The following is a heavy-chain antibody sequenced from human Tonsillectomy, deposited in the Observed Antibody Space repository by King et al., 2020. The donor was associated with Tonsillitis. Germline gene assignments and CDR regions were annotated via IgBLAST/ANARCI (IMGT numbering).Heavy chain of an antibody. J-gene: IGHJ4*02. Sequence: VQLVESGGGLVQPGGSLRLSCAASGFTFSSYWMSWVRQAPGKGLEWVANIKQDGSEKYYVDSVKGRFTIYRDNGNNSQFLQMNRLRTEDTAVYYCARVRVRDSSSSSYHFDSWGQGTLVTVSS. D-gene: IGHD3-22*01. CDR2: IKQDGSEK. CDR3: ARVRVRDSSSSSYHFDS. V-gene: IGHV3-7*01. CDR1: GFTFSSYW.